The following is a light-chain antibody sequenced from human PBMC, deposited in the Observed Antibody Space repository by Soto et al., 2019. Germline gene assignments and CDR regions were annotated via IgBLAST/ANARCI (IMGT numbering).Light chain of an antibody. CDR1: QSVSTN. J-gene: IGKJ1*01. V-gene: IGKV3-15*01. CDR2: DGF. CDR3: QQFNTWPWT. Sequence: EIVMTQSPATLSVSPGERATLSCRASQSVSTNLAWYQQKPGQAPRLLIYDGFTRATGVPARFSGSGSGTEFTLTISSLQSEDCALYHCQQFNTWPWTFGQGTKVEIK.